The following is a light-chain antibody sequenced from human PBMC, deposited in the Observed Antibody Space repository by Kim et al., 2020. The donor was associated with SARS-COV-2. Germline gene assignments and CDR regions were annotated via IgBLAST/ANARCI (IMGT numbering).Light chain of an antibody. CDR2: EAS. J-gene: IGKJ2*01. V-gene: IGKV1-5*03. Sequence: ASIGDRVTITGRASQSIRSWLAWHQQKPGKAPKLLIYEASRLQSEVPSRFSGSGSGTEFTLTISSLQPDDFATYFCQQYLAYPYTFGQGTKLEI. CDR3: QQYLAYPYT. CDR1: QSIRSW.